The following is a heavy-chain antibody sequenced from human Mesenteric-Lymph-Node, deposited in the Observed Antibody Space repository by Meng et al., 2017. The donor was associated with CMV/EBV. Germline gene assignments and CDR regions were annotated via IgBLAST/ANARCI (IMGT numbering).Heavy chain of an antibody. Sequence: SETLSLTCTVSGGSISSSSYYWSWIRQPPGKGLEWIGYNYYSGSTNYNPSLKSRVTISVDTSKNQFSLKLSSVTAADTAVYYCARDEGNWNDVYFDYWGQGTLVTVSS. J-gene: IGHJ4*02. CDR1: GGSISSSSYY. V-gene: IGHV4-61*01. CDR3: ARDEGNWNDVYFDY. D-gene: IGHD1-1*01. CDR2: NYYSGST.